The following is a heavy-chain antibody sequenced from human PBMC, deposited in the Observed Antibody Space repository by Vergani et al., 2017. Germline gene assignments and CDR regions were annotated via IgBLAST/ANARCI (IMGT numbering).Heavy chain of an antibody. CDR1: GGSITNNF. V-gene: IGHV4-59*12. J-gene: IGHJ6*02. D-gene: IGHD6-6*01. CDR3: ASSSHYDDYYGMDV. Sequence: QVQLQESGPGLVKPSETLSLTCTVSGGSITNNFWSWIRRPPGKGLEWIGEINHSGSTNYNPSLKSRVTISVDTSKNQFSLKLSSVTAADTAVYYCASSSHYDDYYGMDVWGQGTTVTVSS. CDR2: INHSGST.